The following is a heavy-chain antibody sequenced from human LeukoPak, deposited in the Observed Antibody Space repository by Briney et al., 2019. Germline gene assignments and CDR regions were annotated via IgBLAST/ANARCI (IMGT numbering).Heavy chain of an antibody. Sequence: GGSLRLSCAASGFIFSSFGMHWVRQAPGKGLEWVTFIQYDGTNKYYADSLQGRFTISRDNSKNTLFLQMNSLRAEDTAIYYCTTNRGIFDYWGQGTLVTVSS. D-gene: IGHD3-16*01. J-gene: IGHJ4*02. CDR2: IQYDGTNK. CDR3: TTNRGIFDY. CDR1: GFIFSSFG. V-gene: IGHV3-30*02.